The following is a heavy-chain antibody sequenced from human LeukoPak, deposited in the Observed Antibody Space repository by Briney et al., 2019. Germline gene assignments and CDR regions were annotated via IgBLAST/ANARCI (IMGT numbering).Heavy chain of an antibody. CDR1: GFTFSSYW. CDR3: ARDQLGKPYYYYMDV. CDR2: IKQDGSEK. V-gene: IGHV3-7*01. D-gene: IGHD7-27*01. J-gene: IGHJ6*03. Sequence: GGSLRLSCAAPGFTFSSYWMSWVRQAPGKGLEWVANIKQDGSEKYYVDSVKGRFTISRDNAKNSLYLQMNSLRAEDTAVYYCARDQLGKPYYYYMDVWGKGTTVTVSS.